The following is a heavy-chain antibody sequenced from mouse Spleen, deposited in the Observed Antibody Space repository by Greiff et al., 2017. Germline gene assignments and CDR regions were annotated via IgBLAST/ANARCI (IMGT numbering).Heavy chain of an antibody. J-gene: IGHJ4*01. CDR1: GYTFTSYW. V-gene: IGHV1-69*01. CDR2: IDPSDSYT. Sequence: VQLQQPGAELVMPGASVKLSCKASGYTFTSYWMHWVKQRPGQGLEWIGEIDPSDSYTNYNQKFKGKATLTVDKSSSTAYMQLSSLTSEDSAVYDCARCMGSAMDYWGQGTSVTVSS. CDR3: ARCMGSAMDY. D-gene: IGHD1-1*01.